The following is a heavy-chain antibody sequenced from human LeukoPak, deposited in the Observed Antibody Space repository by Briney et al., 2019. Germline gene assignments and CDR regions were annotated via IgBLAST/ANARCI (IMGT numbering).Heavy chain of an antibody. D-gene: IGHD2-15*01. Sequence: GGSLRLSCGASGFSFDDYPMHWVRQATGKGLEWVSLINEDGGKTFYADSVRGRFTISRDNSKNSLYLQMNSLRTEDSALYYCAKEIDTLGTNAFDIWGQGTIVTVSS. CDR3: AKEIDTLGTNAFDI. CDR2: INEDGGKT. CDR1: GFSFDDYP. J-gene: IGHJ3*02. V-gene: IGHV3-43*02.